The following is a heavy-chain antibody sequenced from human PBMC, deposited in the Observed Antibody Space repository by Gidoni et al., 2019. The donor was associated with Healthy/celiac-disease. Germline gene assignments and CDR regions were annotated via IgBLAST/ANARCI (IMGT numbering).Heavy chain of an antibody. J-gene: IGHJ3*02. D-gene: IGHD1-26*01. V-gene: IGHV1-3*01. CDR3: ARRGVRWELLGYAFDI. Sequence: QVQLVQSGAEVKKPGASVKVYCKASGYTLTSYAMHWVRQAPGQRLEWRGWINAGNGNTKYSQKFQGRVTITRDTSASTAYMELSSLRSEDTAVYYCARRGVRWELLGYAFDIWGQGTMVTVSS. CDR2: INAGNGNT. CDR1: GYTLTSYA.